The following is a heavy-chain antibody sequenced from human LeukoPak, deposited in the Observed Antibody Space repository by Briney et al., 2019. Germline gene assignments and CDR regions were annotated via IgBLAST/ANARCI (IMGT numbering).Heavy chain of an antibody. D-gene: IGHD4-11*01. CDR1: GFTYSHFG. Sequence: GGSLRLSCAASGFTYSHFGMHWVRQAPGKGLERVAVIWSDGTEKYYGDAVKGRFTISRDNSRNTLYLQMNSLRDDDTAVYYCAKDAQRGFDYSNSLEYWGQGTLVTVSS. J-gene: IGHJ4*02. CDR2: IWSDGTEK. CDR3: AKDAQRGFDYSNSLEY. V-gene: IGHV3-33*06.